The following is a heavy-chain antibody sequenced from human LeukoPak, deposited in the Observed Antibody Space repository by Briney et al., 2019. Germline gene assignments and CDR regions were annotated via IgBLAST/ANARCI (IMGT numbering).Heavy chain of an antibody. J-gene: IGHJ3*02. Sequence: GESLKISCQASGYIFTNYWIGWVRQMPGKGLEWMGIIYPGDSDTRYSPSFQGQVTISADKSISTAYLQWSSLKASDTAMYYCARTWGSTPGAFDIWGQGTMVTVSS. V-gene: IGHV5-51*01. D-gene: IGHD1-26*01. CDR3: ARTWGSTPGAFDI. CDR2: IYPGDSDT. CDR1: GYIFTNYW.